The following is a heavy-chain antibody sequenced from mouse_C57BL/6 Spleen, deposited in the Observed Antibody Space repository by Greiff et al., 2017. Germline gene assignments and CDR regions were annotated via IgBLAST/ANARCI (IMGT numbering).Heavy chain of an antibody. CDR1: GYTFTSYW. J-gene: IGHJ3*01. D-gene: IGHD2-12*01. CDR2: IHPTSGST. CDR3: ARSHDGVRFAY. V-gene: IGHV1-64*01. Sequence: QVQLQQSGAELVKPGASVKLSCKASGYTFTSYWMHWVKQRPGQGLEWIGMIHPTSGSTNYNEKFKSKATLTVDKSSSTAYMQLSSLTSDVSAVYYCARSHDGVRFAYWGQGTLVTVSA.